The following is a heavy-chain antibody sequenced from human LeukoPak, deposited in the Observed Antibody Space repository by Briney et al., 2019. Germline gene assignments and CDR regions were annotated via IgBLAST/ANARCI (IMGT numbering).Heavy chain of an antibody. Sequence: SETLSLTCAVYGGSFSGYYWSWIRQPPGKELEWIGEINHSGSTNYNPSLKSRVTISVDTSKNQFSLKLSSVTAADTAVYYCASLSVAAAGTVYDYWGQGTLVTVSS. CDR3: ASLSVAAAGTVYDY. D-gene: IGHD6-13*01. V-gene: IGHV4-34*01. J-gene: IGHJ4*02. CDR1: GGSFSGYY. CDR2: INHSGST.